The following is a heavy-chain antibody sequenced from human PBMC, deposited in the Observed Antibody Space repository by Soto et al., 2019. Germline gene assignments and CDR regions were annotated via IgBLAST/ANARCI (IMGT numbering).Heavy chain of an antibody. CDR3: ARDWYSYGNYYFDY. D-gene: IGHD5-18*01. CDR1: GYTFTSYG. J-gene: IGHJ4*02. CDR2: ISAYNGNT. Sequence: GASVKVSCKASGYTFTSYGISWVRQAPGQGLEWMGWISAYNGNTNYAQKLQGRVTMTTDTSTSTAYMELSSLRSEDTAVYYCARDWYSYGNYYFDYWGQGTLVTVSS. V-gene: IGHV1-18*01.